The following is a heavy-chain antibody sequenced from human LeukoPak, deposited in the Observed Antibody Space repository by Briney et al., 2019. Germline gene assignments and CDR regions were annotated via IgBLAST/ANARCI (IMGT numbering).Heavy chain of an antibody. J-gene: IGHJ4*02. V-gene: IGHV4-4*09. D-gene: IGHD6-19*01. Sequence: KASDTLSLTCTVSGGSVSSYYWSWIRQPPGKGLEWIGYIYTSGSTNYNPALKSRVIISVDTSKNQFSLKLGSVTAADTAVYYCARQAGGWLGNWGQGTLVSVSS. CDR1: GGSVSSYY. CDR2: IYTSGST. CDR3: ARQAGGWLGN.